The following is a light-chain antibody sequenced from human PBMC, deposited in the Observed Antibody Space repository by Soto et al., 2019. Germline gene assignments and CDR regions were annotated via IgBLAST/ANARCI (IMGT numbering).Light chain of an antibody. CDR2: DVS. CDR1: SSVVGAYNY. J-gene: IGLJ1*01. Sequence: QSVLTQPASVSGSPGQSITISCTGTSSVVGAYNYVSWFQQHPGKAPKLMIYDVSNRPSGVSNRFSGSKSGNTASLTISGLQAEDYADYYCCSYTTSSTYVFGIGTKVTVL. CDR3: CSYTTSSTYV. V-gene: IGLV2-14*01.